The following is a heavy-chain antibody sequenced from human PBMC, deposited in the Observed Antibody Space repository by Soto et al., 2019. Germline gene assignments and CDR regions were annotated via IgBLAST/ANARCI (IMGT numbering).Heavy chain of an antibody. J-gene: IGHJ4*02. V-gene: IGHV1-69*01. CDR1: GGTFSSYA. D-gene: IGHD3-10*01. CDR3: QRDNRDSGSSDPLDY. Sequence: QVQLVQSGAEVKKPGSSVKVSCKASGGTFSSYATSWVRQAPGQGLEWMGGIIPIFGTANYAQKFQGRVTITADESTSTAYMELSSLRSEATAVYYCQRDNRDSGSSDPLDYWGLGTLVTVSS. CDR2: IIPIFGTA.